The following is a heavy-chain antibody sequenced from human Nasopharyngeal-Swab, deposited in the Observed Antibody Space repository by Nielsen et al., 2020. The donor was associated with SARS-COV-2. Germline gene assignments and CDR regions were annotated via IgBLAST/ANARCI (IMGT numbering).Heavy chain of an antibody. D-gene: IGHD3-22*01. CDR3: AKDYDSSGYYPEYFQH. Sequence: WIRQPPGKGLEWISYISSTGTTIYYADSVKGRFTISRDNAKNSLYLQMNSLRAEDTALYYCAKDYDSSGYYPEYFQHWGQGTLVTVSS. V-gene: IGHV3-11*01. CDR2: ISSTGTTI. J-gene: IGHJ1*01.